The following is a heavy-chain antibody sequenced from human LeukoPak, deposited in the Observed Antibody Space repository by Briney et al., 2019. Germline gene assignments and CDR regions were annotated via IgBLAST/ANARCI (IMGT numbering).Heavy chain of an antibody. Sequence: GASVKVSCKASGGSFSSYGISWVRQAPGQGLEWMGGVLPIFGITNYAQRFQGRVTTADESRSTAYMELSSLTSDDTAVYYCARDLLPMTKAGVVNDWGQGSLVIVSA. CDR3: ARDLLPMTKAGVVND. J-gene: IGHJ4*02. V-gene: IGHV1-69*13. CDR2: VLPIFGIT. CDR1: GGSFSSYG. D-gene: IGHD3-3*01.